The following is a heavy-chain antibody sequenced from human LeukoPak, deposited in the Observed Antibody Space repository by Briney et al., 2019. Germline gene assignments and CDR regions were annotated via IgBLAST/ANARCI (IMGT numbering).Heavy chain of an antibody. D-gene: IGHD3-3*01. V-gene: IGHV3-23*01. CDR1: GFTFSSYA. CDR3: ARAGSFPTSYDVLSGYSYAPGYFDY. J-gene: IGHJ4*02. CDR2: ISGSGGST. Sequence: GGSLRLSCAASGFTFSSYAMSWVRQAPGKGLEWVSAISGSGGSTYYADSVKGRFTISRDNTQNSVYLQMNSLRAEDTAVYYCARAGSFPTSYDVLSGYSYAPGYFDYWGQGTLVTVSS.